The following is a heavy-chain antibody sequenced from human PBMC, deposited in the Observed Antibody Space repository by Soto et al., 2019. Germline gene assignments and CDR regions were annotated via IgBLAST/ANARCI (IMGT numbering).Heavy chain of an antibody. J-gene: IGHJ4*02. V-gene: IGHV4-39*01. Sequence: LSHDRIIRNASTSAGDYYPACVRQPPGKGLECIGNIYYSGITYFYPSLKSRVTISVDTSQNQFFLKLSSVTASDTAVYYCVNMRGQWLPWDCGQGSLVTVS. D-gene: IGHD6-19*01. CDR2: IYYSGIT. CDR1: NASTSAGDYY. CDR3: VNMRGQWLPWD.